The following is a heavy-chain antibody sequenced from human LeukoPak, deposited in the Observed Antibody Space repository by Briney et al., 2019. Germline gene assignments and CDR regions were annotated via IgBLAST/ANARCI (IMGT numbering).Heavy chain of an antibody. D-gene: IGHD1-26*01. V-gene: IGHV3-33*06. CDR2: IWYDGSNK. CDR3: AKDLAGSGSYSFDY. J-gene: IGHJ4*02. Sequence: GGSLRLSCAASGFTFSSYGMHWVRQAPGKGLEWVAVIWYDGSNKYYADSVKGRFIISRDNSKNTLYLQMSSLRAEDTAVYYCAKDLAGSGSYSFDYWGQGTLVTVSS. CDR1: GFTFSSYG.